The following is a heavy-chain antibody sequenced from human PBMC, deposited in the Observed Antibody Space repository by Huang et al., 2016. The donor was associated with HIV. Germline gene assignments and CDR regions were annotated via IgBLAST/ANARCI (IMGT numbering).Heavy chain of an antibody. CDR2: SIPIFGTP. Sequence: QVQLVQSGAEVKKPGSSVKVSCKASGGTFTTYTITWVRQAPGQGLEWMGGSIPIFGTPNDAQKFQGRVTITADESTSTAYMELSSLRSEDTAVYYCAREYYYDNSGYYFDYWGQGTLVTVSS. J-gene: IGHJ4*02. CDR1: GGTFTTYT. D-gene: IGHD3-22*01. V-gene: IGHV1-69*13. CDR3: AREYYYDNSGYYFDY.